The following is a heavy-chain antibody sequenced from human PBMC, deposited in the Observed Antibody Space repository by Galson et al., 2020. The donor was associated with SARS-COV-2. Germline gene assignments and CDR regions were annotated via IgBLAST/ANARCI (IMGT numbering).Heavy chain of an antibody. CDR2: IYWDDDK. CDR3: AHRLITLVNGAFDI. CDR1: GFSLSTSGVA. Sequence: SGPTLVKPTQTLTLTCTFSGFSLSTSGVAVGWIRQPPGKALEWLALIYWDDDKRYSPSLKSRLTITKDTSKNQVVLTMTNMDPVDTATYYCAHRLITLVNGAFDIWGQGAMVTVSS. J-gene: IGHJ3*02. D-gene: IGHD2-21*01. V-gene: IGHV2-5*02.